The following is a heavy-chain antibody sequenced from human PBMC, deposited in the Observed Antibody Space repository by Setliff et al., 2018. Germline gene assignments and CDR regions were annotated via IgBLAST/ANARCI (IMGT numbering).Heavy chain of an antibody. CDR2: IIPVFRTA. CDR1: GGTFRTDG. J-gene: IGHJ6*02. V-gene: IGHV1-69*13. Sequence: SVKVSCKASGGTFRTDGFSWVRHAPGQGLEWMGRIIPVFRTANYAQKFRGRVTITADEVARTAYMELSTLRSEDTAVYYCAGSVGGAPNYYGLDVWGQGTAVTVSS. D-gene: IGHD1-26*01. CDR3: AGSVGGAPNYYGLDV.